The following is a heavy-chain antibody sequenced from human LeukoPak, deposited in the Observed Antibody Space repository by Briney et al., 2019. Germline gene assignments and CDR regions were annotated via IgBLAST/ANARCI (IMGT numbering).Heavy chain of an antibody. V-gene: IGHV1-8*01. D-gene: IGHD2-2*01. CDR1: GYTFTSYD. CDR3: ARGLSTRKTRWFDP. J-gene: IGHJ5*02. Sequence: GASVKVSCTASGYTFTSYDINWVRQATGQGLEWRGWMNPNSGNTGYAQKFQGRVTMTRNTSISTAYMELSRLRPEDTAVYYCARGLSTRKTRWFDPWGQGTLVTVSS. CDR2: MNPNSGNT.